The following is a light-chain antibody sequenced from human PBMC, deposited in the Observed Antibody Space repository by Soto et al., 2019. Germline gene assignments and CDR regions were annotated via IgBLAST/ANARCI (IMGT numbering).Light chain of an antibody. CDR2: EVN. V-gene: IGLV2-8*01. CDR1: SSDVGGYKY. J-gene: IGLJ2*01. CDR3: SSYAGSHNLV. Sequence: QSALTQPPSASGSPGQSVTISCTGTSSDVGGYKYVSWYRQHPGKAPKLIIHEVNKRPSGVPDRFSGSKSGNTASLTVSGLQADDEGDYYCSSYAGSHNLVFGGGTKLTVL.